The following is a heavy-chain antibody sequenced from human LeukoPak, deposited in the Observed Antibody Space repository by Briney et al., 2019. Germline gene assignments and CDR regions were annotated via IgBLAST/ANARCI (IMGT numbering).Heavy chain of an antibody. CDR1: GGSISSSSHY. V-gene: IGHV4-39*01. Sequence: PSETLSLTCTVSGGSISSSSHYWGWIRQPPGKGLEWIGSIYYSGSTYYNPSLKSRVTISVDTSKNQFSLKLSSVTAADTAVYYCARRGRRAYGSGSYHDYWGQGTLVTVSS. D-gene: IGHD3-10*01. CDR3: ARRGRRAYGSGSYHDY. CDR2: IYYSGST. J-gene: IGHJ4*02.